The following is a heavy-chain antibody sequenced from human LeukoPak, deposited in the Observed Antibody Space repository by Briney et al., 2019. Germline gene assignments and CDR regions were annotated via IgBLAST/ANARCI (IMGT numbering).Heavy chain of an antibody. CDR3: ARGGGIAVAGDTFDY. J-gene: IGHJ4*02. D-gene: IGHD6-19*01. CDR2: MYYTGST. Sequence: PSETLSLTCIVSGGAISSGSYYWGWIRQPPGKGLEWIGSMYYTGSTYNSPSLKSRVTISVDTSKNQFSLKLTSVTAADTAVYYCARGGGIAVAGDTFDYWGQGTLVTVSS. V-gene: IGHV4-39*07. CDR1: GGAISSGSYY.